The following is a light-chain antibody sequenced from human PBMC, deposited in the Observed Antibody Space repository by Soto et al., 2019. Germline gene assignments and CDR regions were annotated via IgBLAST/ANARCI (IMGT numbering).Light chain of an antibody. V-gene: IGKV3-20*01. CDR1: QSVSSSY. J-gene: IGKJ4*01. CDR3: QQYGSSPPIT. CDR2: GAS. Sequence: EIVLTQSTGTLSLSPGERATLSCRASQSVSSSYLAWYQQKPGQAPRLLIYGASSRATGIPDRFSGSGSGTDFTLTISRLDPEDFAVYYCQQYGSSPPITFCGGTKVDIK.